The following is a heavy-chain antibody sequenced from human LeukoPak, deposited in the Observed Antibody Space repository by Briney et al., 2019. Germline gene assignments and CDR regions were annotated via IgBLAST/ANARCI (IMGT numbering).Heavy chain of an antibody. D-gene: IGHD3-10*01. CDR3: ARDADGSGSYQPGG. V-gene: IGHV1-69*13. Sequence: GASVKVSCKASGGTFSSYAISWVRQDPGQGLEWMGGIIPIFGTANYAQKFQGRVTITADESTSTAYMELSSLRSEDTAVYYCARDADGSGSYQPGGWGQGTLVTVSS. J-gene: IGHJ4*02. CDR1: GGTFSSYA. CDR2: IIPIFGTA.